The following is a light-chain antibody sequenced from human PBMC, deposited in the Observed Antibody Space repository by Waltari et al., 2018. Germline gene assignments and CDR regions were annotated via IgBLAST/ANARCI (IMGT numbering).Light chain of an antibody. J-gene: IGLJ2*01. V-gene: IGLV2-14*03. CDR3: SSYITTNTLEL. CDR2: DVS. Sequence: QSALTQPASVSGFPGQSITISCTGTSSDVGSYNYVSCYQKHPGKAPKLRFYDVSYRPSAVTNRFSGSKSGNTASLTISGLQAEDEADYYGSSYITTNTLELFGGGTSLTVL. CDR1: SSDVGSYNY.